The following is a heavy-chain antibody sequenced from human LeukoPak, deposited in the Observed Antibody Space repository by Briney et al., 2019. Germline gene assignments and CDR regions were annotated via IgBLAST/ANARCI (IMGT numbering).Heavy chain of an antibody. V-gene: IGHV1-69*13. D-gene: IGHD6-19*01. CDR1: GGTFSSYA. CDR3: ARGLSSGWPYYYYYMDV. CDR2: IIPIFGTA. Sequence: SVKVSCKASGGTFSSYAISWVRRAPGQGLEWMGGIIPIFGTANYAQKFQGRVTITADESTSTAYMELSSLRSEDTAVYYCARGLSSGWPYYYYYMDVWGKGTTVTISS. J-gene: IGHJ6*03.